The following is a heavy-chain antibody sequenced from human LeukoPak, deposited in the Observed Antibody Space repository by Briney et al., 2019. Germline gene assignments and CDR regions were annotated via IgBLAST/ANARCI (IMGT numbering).Heavy chain of an antibody. J-gene: IGHJ4*02. CDR2: ISYDGSNK. CDR1: GFTFSRYG. CDR3: AKGRYHDSRGYYSRDYFDC. D-gene: IGHD3-22*01. Sequence: PGGTLRLFCAASGFTFSRYGMHWVRQTPGKGLEWVAVISYDGSNKGYADSVKGRFTLSRDNSKNTLYLHMNSLRAEDTAVYYCAKGRYHDSRGYYSRDYFDCWGQGTLVTVSS. V-gene: IGHV3-30*18.